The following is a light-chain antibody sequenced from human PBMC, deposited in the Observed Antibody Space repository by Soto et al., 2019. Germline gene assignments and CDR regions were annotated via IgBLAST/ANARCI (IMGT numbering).Light chain of an antibody. Sequence: IQITQSPSTLCASVGDSVTVTCRARQSISGWLAWYQQKPGEAPKLLIYKASTLKSGVPSRFSGSGSGTEFTLTISSLQPDDFATYYCQQSFSYPRTFGQGTKVDIK. CDR2: KAS. J-gene: IGKJ1*01. V-gene: IGKV1-5*03. CDR3: QQSFSYPRT. CDR1: QSISGW.